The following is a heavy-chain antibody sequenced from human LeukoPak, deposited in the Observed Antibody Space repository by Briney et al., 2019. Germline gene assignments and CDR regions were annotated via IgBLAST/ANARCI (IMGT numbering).Heavy chain of an antibody. J-gene: IGHJ5*02. V-gene: IGHV4-34*01. Sequence: SETPSLTCAVYGGSFSGYYWSWIRQPPGKGLEWIGSIYHSGSTYYNPSLKSRVTISVDTSKNQFSLKLSSVTAAVTAVYYCARDTVVVVPAAIVNWFDPWGQGTLVTVSS. CDR1: GGSFSGYY. CDR2: IYHSGST. CDR3: ARDTVVVVPAAIVNWFDP. D-gene: IGHD2-2*02.